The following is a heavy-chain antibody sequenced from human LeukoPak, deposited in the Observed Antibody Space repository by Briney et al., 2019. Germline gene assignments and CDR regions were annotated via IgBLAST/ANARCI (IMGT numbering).Heavy chain of an antibody. J-gene: IGHJ4*02. D-gene: IGHD3-10*01. V-gene: IGHV3-33*01. CDR1: GLTFSTYG. Sequence: GGSLRLSCAASGLTFSTYGMHWVRQAPGKRLEWVAVIWYDGSNKDYADSVKGRFTISRDNSKNTLYLQMNGLRAEDTALYYCERDVWGSGNFDYWGQGTLVTVSS. CDR3: ERDVWGSGNFDY. CDR2: IWYDGSNK.